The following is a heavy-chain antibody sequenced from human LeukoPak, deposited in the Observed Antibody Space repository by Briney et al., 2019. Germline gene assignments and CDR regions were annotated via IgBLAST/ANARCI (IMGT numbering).Heavy chain of an antibody. Sequence: GGSLRLSCAASGFTFSRLAMTWVRQAPGKGLEWGSTISASVPYYANAARGRFTISRDNSRNTLSLQMDSLRAEDTAVYYCAKDHESDGYPCLDHWGLGTLVTVSS. V-gene: IGHV3-23*01. D-gene: IGHD3-22*01. J-gene: IGHJ4*02. CDR3: AKDHESDGYPCLDH. CDR2: ISASVP. CDR1: GFTFSRLA.